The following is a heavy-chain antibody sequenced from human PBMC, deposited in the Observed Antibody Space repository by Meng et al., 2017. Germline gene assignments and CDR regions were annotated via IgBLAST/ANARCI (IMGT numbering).Heavy chain of an antibody. Sequence: ASVKVSCKASGYTFTSYYMHWVRQAPGQGREGMGIINPSGGSTSYAQKFQGRVTMTRDTSTSTVYMELSSLRSEDTAVYYCARPNCSSTSCYYYYGMDVWGQGTTVTVSS. J-gene: IGHJ6*02. CDR3: ARPNCSSTSCYYYYGMDV. CDR1: GYTFTSYY. V-gene: IGHV1-46*01. CDR2: INPSGGST. D-gene: IGHD2-2*01.